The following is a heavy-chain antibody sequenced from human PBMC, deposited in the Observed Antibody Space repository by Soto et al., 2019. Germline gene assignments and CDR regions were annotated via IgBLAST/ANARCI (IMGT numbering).Heavy chain of an antibody. CDR3: ARSILGSIVVVYYFDY. D-gene: IGHD3-22*01. J-gene: IGHJ4*02. V-gene: IGHV1-2*02. CDR2: INPNSGGT. Sequence: ASVKVSCKASGYTFTGYYMHWVRQAPGQGLEWMGWINPNSGGTNYAQKFQGRVTMTRDTSISTAYMELSRLRSEDTAVYYCARSILGSIVVVYYFDYWGQGTLVTVSS. CDR1: GYTFTGYY.